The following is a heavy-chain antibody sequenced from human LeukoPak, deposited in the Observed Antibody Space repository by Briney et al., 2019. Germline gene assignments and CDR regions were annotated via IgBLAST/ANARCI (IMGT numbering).Heavy chain of an antibody. CDR2: IKQDGSEK. CDR1: GFTFSSYW. CDR3: AREGDGSGSSYYYYYGMDV. D-gene: IGHD3-10*01. V-gene: IGHV3-7*01. Sequence: GGSLRLSCAASGFTFSSYWMSWVRQAPGKGLEWVANIKQDGSEKYYVDSVKGRFTISRDNAKNSLYLQMNSLRAEDTAVYYRAREGDGSGSSYYYYYGMDVWGQGTTVTVSS. J-gene: IGHJ6*02.